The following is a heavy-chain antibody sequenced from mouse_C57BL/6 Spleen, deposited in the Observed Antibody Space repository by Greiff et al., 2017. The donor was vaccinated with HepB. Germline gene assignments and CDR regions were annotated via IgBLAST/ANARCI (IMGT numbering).Heavy chain of an antibody. Sequence: QVQLQQSDAELVKPGASVKISCKVSGYTFTDHTIHWMKQRPEQGLEWIGYIYPRDGSTKYNEKFKGKATLTADKSSSTAYMQLNSLTSEDSAVYFCARAENGYYKLWYFDVWGTGTTVTVSS. J-gene: IGHJ1*03. CDR3: ARAENGYYKLWYFDV. CDR2: IYPRDGST. CDR1: GYTFTDHT. V-gene: IGHV1-78*01. D-gene: IGHD2-3*01.